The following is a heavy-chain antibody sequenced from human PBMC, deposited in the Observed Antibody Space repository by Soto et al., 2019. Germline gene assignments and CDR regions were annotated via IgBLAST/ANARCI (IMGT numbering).Heavy chain of an antibody. CDR1: GYNFAGYW. D-gene: IGHD3-3*01. V-gene: IGHV5-51*01. Sequence: GESLKISCKGSGYNFAGYWIAWVRQMPGKGLELMGIIYPSDSDTRYRPSFQGQVTLSADKSISSAYLQWSSLRASDAAMYYCARGGVSTRTFDYWDQGTPVTVSS. CDR2: IYPSDSDT. CDR3: ARGGVSTRTFDY. J-gene: IGHJ4*02.